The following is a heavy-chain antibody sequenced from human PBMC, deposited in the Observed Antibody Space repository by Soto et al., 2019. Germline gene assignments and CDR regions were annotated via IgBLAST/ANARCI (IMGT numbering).Heavy chain of an antibody. J-gene: IGHJ4*02. CDR2: INQVGIAK. Sequence: EVQLVESGGGLVQPGGSLRLSCAASEFTFSDYWMTWVRHAPGQGLEWVATINQVGIAKHFVDSVKGRFTISRDNAKTSLYLQMDSLRVDDTAVYYCLRGAPVNCASVTCQPFDYWGQGTLVTVSS. D-gene: IGHD2-8*02. CDR3: LRGAPVNCASVTCQPFDY. V-gene: IGHV3-7*05. CDR1: EFTFSDYW.